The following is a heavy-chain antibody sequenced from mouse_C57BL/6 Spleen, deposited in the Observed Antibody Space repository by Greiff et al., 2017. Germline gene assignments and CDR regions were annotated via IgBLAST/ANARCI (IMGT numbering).Heavy chain of an antibody. Sequence: QVQLQQPGAELVRPGSSVKLSCKASGYTFTSYWMHWVKQRPIQGLEWIGNIDPSDSETHYNQKFKDKATLTVDKSSITAYMQLSSLTSVDSAVYYGARTPYYYGSSYWYFDVWGTGTTVTVSS. J-gene: IGHJ1*03. CDR2: IDPSDSET. D-gene: IGHD1-1*01. V-gene: IGHV1-52*01. CDR3: ARTPYYYGSSYWYFDV. CDR1: GYTFTSYW.